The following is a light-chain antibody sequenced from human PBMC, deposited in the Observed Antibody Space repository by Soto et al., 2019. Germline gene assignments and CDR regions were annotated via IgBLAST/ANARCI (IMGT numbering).Light chain of an antibody. J-gene: IGKJ3*01. CDR1: QSISNR. CDR3: QQYGSSPLFT. V-gene: IGKV1-5*03. Sequence: DIQMTQSPSTLSASVGDRVTITCRASQSISNRLAWYQQKPGKAPNLLIYAASSLESGDPSRFSGSGSGTHIPLTISRLEPEDFAGYYCQQYGSSPLFTFGPGTKVDIK. CDR2: AAS.